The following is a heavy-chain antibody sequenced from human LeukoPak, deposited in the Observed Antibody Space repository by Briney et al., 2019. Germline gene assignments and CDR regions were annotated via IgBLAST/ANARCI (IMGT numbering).Heavy chain of an antibody. D-gene: IGHD3-10*01. J-gene: IGHJ6*02. CDR3: LRDKAGSFYGSGGYHFNYNGMDV. CDR1: GGSISSYY. V-gene: IGHV4-59*05. CDR2: IYHSGFT. Sequence: SETLSLTCTVSGGSISSYYWGWIRQPPGRGLEWIGSIYHSGFTYSNPSLTSRLTMSIDASKNEFSLRLTSVTAADTAIYYCLRDKAGSFYGSGGYHFNYNGMDVWGQGTAVTVSS.